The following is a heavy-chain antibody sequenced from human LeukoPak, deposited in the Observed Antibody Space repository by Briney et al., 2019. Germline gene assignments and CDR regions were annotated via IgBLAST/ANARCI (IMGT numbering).Heavy chain of an antibody. V-gene: IGHV3-23*01. CDR1: GFTFNNYP. D-gene: IGHD6-13*01. CDR2: ISGSGGST. Sequence: GGSLRLSCAASGFTFNNYPMSRVRQAPGKGLEWVSAISGSGGSTYYADSVKGRFTVSRDNSKNTVYLQMSSLRADDTAVYYCAKERVIAAVGTVGFDPWGQGTLVTVSS. CDR3: AKERVIAAVGTVGFDP. J-gene: IGHJ5*02.